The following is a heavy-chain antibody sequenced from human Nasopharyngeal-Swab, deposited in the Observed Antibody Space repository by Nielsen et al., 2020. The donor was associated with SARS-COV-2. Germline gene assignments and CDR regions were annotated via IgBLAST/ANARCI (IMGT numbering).Heavy chain of an antibody. V-gene: IGHV3-33*01. CDR1: GFTFSSYG. D-gene: IGHD3-10*01. CDR3: ARGITMVQGVIITNYYYGMDV. J-gene: IGHJ6*02. CDR2: IWYDGSNK. Sequence: GESLKISCAASGFTFSSYGMHWVRQAPGKGLERVAGIWYDGSNKYYADSVKGRFTISRDNSKNTLYLQMNSLRAEDTAVYYCARGITMVQGVIITNYYYGMDVWGQGTTVTVSS.